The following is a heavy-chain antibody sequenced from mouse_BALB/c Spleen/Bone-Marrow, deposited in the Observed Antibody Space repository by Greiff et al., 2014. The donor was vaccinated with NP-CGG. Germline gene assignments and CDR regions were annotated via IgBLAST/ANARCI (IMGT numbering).Heavy chain of an antibody. V-gene: IGHV1-4*02. D-gene: IGHD2-10*02. CDR3: ARPYGNYVYY. CDR2: INPSSGYN. CDR1: GYSFTSYT. J-gene: IGHJ2*01. Sequence: VNVVESAAELARPGASVKMSCKASGYSFTSYTMHWAKQRPGQGLEWIGYINPSSGYNEYNQKFKDKTTLTADKSSSTAYMQLSSLTSEDSAVYYCARPYGNYVYYWGQGTTLTVSS.